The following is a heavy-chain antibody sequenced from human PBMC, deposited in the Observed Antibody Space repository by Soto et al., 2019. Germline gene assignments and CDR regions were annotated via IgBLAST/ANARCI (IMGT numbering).Heavy chain of an antibody. CDR3: AAYCYTMTCTHFHGYS. CDR2: IKQDESDK. CDR1: GFRFHDYW. Sequence: EVQLVESGGGLVQTGGSLRLSCAVSGFRFHDYWMSWVRQAPGKGLEWVANIKQDESDKYYVDSVKGRFTISRDNAKNALYLQMNSLRVEDTAVYYCAAYCYTMTCTHFHGYSWGQGTQVTVSS. V-gene: IGHV3-7*03. J-gene: IGHJ5*02. D-gene: IGHD3-16*02.